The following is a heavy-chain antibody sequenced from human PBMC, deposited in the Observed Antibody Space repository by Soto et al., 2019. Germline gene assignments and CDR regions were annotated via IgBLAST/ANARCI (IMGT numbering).Heavy chain of an antibody. J-gene: IGHJ5*02. CDR1: GGSFSGYY. CDR3: ASEIVVVVAATRNNWFDP. Sequence: QVQLQQWGAGLLKPSETLSLTCAVYGGSFSGYYWSWIRQPPGKGLEGIGEINHSGSTNYNPSLKSRVTISVDTSKNQFSLKLSSVTAADTAVYYCASEIVVVVAATRNNWFDPWGQGTLVTVSS. D-gene: IGHD2-15*01. V-gene: IGHV4-34*01. CDR2: INHSGST.